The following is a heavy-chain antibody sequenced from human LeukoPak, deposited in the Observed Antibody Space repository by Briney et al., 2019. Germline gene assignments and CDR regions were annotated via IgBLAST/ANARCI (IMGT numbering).Heavy chain of an antibody. CDR2: ISAYNGNT. V-gene: IGHV1-18*01. D-gene: IGHD3-10*01. Sequence: ASVTVSCTASGYTFTSYGMSWVRQAPGQGLEWMGWISAYNGNTNYAQTLQGRVTMTTDTSTSTAYMELRSLRSDDTAVYYCARGHYGSGTPRCFDYWGQGTLVTVSS. J-gene: IGHJ4*02. CDR1: GYTFTSYG. CDR3: ARGHYGSGTPRCFDY.